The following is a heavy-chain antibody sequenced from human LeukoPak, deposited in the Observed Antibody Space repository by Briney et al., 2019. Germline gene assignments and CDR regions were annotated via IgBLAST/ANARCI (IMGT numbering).Heavy chain of an antibody. J-gene: IGHJ4*02. CDR3: ARHPNSNWDY. CDR2: ISGSGGST. D-gene: IGHD6-13*01. CDR1: GFTSVNYA. V-gene: IGHV3-23*01. Sequence: GGSLRLSCAATGFTSVNYAMSWVRQAPGKGLEWVSAISGSGGSTYYADSVKGRFTISRDNSKNTLHLQMNSLRAGDTAIYYCARHPNSNWDYWGQGTLVTVSS.